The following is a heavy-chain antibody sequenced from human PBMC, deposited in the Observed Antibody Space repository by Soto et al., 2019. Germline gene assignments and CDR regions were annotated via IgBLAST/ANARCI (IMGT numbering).Heavy chain of an antibody. CDR1: GGSISSSSYY. CDR2: IYYSGST. D-gene: IGHD6-13*01. CDR3: ARQTYSSSWTGYYYYGMDV. J-gene: IGHJ6*02. Sequence: SETLSLTCTVSGGSISSSSYYWGWIRQPTGKGLEWIGSIYYSGSTYYNPSLKSRVTISVDTSKNQFSLKLSSVTAADTAVYYCARQTYSSSWTGYYYYGMDVWGQGTTVT. V-gene: IGHV4-39*01.